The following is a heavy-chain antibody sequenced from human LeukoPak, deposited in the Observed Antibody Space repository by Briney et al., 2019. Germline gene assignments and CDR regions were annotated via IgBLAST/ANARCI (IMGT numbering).Heavy chain of an antibody. D-gene: IGHD2-15*01. Sequence: PSETLSLSCTVSGYSISSGYYWGWIRQPPGKGLEWVGSIYHSGSTYYNPSLKSRVAISVDTSKNQFSLKLSSVTAADRAVYYCARARYCSGGSCHFDYWGQGTLVTVSS. CDR1: GYSISSGYY. V-gene: IGHV4-38-2*02. J-gene: IGHJ4*02. CDR3: ARARYCSGGSCHFDY. CDR2: IYHSGST.